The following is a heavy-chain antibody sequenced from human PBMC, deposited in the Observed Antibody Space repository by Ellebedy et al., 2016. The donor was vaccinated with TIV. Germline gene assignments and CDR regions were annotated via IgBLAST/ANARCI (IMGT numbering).Heavy chain of an antibody. CDR3: ARAVAGTLFDY. D-gene: IGHD6-19*01. CDR2: IKYDGSEE. Sequence: PGGSLRLSCTASGFTFSSYWMSWVRQAPGKGLEWVANIKYDGSEEYYVDSVKGRFTISRANAKNSLYLQMNSLRAEDTAVYYCARAVAGTLFDYWGQGTLVTVSS. V-gene: IGHV3-7*02. CDR1: GFTFSSYW. J-gene: IGHJ4*02.